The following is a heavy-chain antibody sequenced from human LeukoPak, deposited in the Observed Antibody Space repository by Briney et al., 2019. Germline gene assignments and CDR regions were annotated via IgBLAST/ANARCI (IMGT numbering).Heavy chain of an antibody. V-gene: IGHV3-9*03. Sequence: PGRSLRLSCAASGFTFNDYAMHWVRQAPGKGLEWVSGISWNSGSIGYADPVKGRFTISRDNAKNSLYLQMNSLRAEDMALYYCTKGKGSSFYYCYYMDVWGKGTTVTVSS. J-gene: IGHJ6*03. CDR3: TKGKGSSFYYCYYMDV. CDR1: GFTFNDYA. CDR2: ISWNSGSI.